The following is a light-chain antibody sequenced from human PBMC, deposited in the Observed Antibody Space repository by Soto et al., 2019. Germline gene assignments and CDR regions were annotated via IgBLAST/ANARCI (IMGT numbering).Light chain of an antibody. CDR2: EVN. Sequence: QSALTQPPSVSGSPGQSVTISCTGTSSDVGSYNRLSWYQQPPGTAPKLIMYEVNTRPSGVPDRFSGSKSGSTASLTISGLQAEDEADYYCSLYISGGTYVFGTGTKVTV. CDR1: SSDVGSYNR. CDR3: SLYISGGTYV. J-gene: IGLJ1*01. V-gene: IGLV2-18*01.